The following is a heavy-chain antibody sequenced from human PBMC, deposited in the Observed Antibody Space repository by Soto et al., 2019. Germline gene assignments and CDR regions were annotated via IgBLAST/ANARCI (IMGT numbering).Heavy chain of an antibody. D-gene: IGHD2-2*01. CDR3: ARVSSSTQDYYYYYMDV. CDR1: GFTFSSYA. Sequence: PGGSLRLSCAASGFTFSSYAMSRVRQAPGKGLEWVSAISGSGGSTYYADSVKGRFTISRHNSKNTLYLQMNSLRAEDTAVYYCARVSSSTQDYYYYYMDVWGKGTTVTVSS. V-gene: IGHV3-23*01. J-gene: IGHJ6*03. CDR2: ISGSGGST.